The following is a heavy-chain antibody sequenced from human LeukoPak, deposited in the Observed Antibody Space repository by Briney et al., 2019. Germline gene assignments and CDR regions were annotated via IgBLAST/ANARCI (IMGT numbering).Heavy chain of an antibody. CDR2: IYTSGST. Sequence: PSETLSLTCTVSGGSISSYYWRWIRQPAGKGLEWIGRIYTSGSTNYNPSLKSRVTMSVDTSKNQFSLKLSSVTAADTAVYYCARAIVVVPAAKAWWFDPWGQGTLVTVSS. CDR1: GGSISSYY. V-gene: IGHV4-4*07. CDR3: ARAIVVVPAAKAWWFDP. J-gene: IGHJ5*02. D-gene: IGHD2-2*01.